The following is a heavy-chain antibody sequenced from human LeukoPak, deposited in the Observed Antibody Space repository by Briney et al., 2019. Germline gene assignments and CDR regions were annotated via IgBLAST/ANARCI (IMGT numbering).Heavy chain of an antibody. CDR3: ARAPNQPSSGYYSFDY. V-gene: IGHV4-4*02. CDR2: IYHSGTT. J-gene: IGHJ4*02. CDR1: GGSISSNNW. Sequence: SETLSLTCAVSGGSISSNNWWTWVRQPPGKGLEWIGEIYHSGTTNYNPSVRSRVTISVDKSKNQFSLKLNSVTAADTAVYYCARAPNQPSSGYYSFDYWGQGTLVTVSS. D-gene: IGHD3-22*01.